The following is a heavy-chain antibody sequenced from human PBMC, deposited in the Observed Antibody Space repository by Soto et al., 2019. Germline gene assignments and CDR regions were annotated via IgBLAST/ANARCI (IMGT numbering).Heavy chain of an antibody. J-gene: IGHJ5*02. CDR2: IYYSGST. CDR1: GGSISSYY. Sequence: NPSETLSLTCTVSGGSISSYYWSWIRQPPGKGLEWIGYIYYSGSTNYNPSLKSRVTISVDTSKNQFSLKLSSVTAADTAVYYCARSYYGSGSYYQTPFWFDPWGQGTLVTVSS. V-gene: IGHV4-59*01. D-gene: IGHD3-10*01. CDR3: ARSYYGSGSYYQTPFWFDP.